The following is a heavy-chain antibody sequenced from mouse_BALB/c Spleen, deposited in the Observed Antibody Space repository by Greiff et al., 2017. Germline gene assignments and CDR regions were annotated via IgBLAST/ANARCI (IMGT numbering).Heavy chain of an antibody. CDR3: ARSHYYYGSSYDYAMDD. Sequence: EVQLVESGGGLVQPGGSRKLSCAASGFTFSSFGMHWVRQAPEKGLEWVAYISSGSSTIYYADTVKGRFTISRDNPKNTLFLQMTSLRSEDTAMYYCARSHYYYGSSYDYAMDDWGQGTSVTVSS. J-gene: IGHJ4*01. V-gene: IGHV5-17*02. CDR2: ISSGSSTI. CDR1: GFTFSSFG. D-gene: IGHD1-1*01.